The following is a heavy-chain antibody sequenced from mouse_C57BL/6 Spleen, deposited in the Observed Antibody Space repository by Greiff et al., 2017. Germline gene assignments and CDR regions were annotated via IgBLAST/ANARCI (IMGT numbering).Heavy chain of an antibody. CDR1: GYTFTSYW. CDR2: INPRSGYT. Sequence: VQLQQSGAELAKPGASVKLSCKASGYTFTSYWMHWVKQRPGQGLEWIGYINPRSGYTKSNQKFKDKATLPADKSSSTAYMQLRSLTYEDSAVYYCARSSNSDYAMDYWGHGTSVTVSS. V-gene: IGHV1-7*01. D-gene: IGHD2-5*01. CDR3: ARSSNSDYAMDY. J-gene: IGHJ4*01.